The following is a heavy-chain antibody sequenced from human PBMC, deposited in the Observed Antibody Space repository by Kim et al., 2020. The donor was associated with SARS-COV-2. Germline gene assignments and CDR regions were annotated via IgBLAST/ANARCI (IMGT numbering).Heavy chain of an antibody. D-gene: IGHD5-18*01. CDR2: ISSDGSST. J-gene: IGHJ4*01. CDR3: VRDLGYPNRVWQKHFDY. V-gene: IGHV3-74*03. Sequence: GGSLRLSCAASGFTFSGHWMHWVRQAPGKGLVWVSRISSDGSSTMYADSVKGRFTISRDNTKNTLYLQLNNLSAEDTAFYYCVRDLGYPNRVWQKHFDY. CDR1: GFTFSGHW.